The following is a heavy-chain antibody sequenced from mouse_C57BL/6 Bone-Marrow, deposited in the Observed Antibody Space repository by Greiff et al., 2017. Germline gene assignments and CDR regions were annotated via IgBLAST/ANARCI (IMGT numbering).Heavy chain of an antibody. CDR2: INPSSGYT. CDR3: ARQGGYYAMDY. J-gene: IGHJ4*01. Sequence: VQLQQSGAELAKPGASVKLSCKASGYTFTSYWMHWVKQRPGQGLEWIGYINPSSGYTKYNQKFKDKATLTADKSSNTAYMQLSSLTYEDSAVYYCARQGGYYAMDYWGQGTSVTVSS. CDR1: GYTFTSYW. D-gene: IGHD3-3*01. V-gene: IGHV1-7*01.